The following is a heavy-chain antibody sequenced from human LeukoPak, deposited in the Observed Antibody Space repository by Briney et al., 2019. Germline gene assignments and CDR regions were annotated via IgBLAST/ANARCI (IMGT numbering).Heavy chain of an antibody. CDR2: IYPGDSDT. Sequence: GESLKISCKGSGYSFSSYWIGWVRQMPGKCLEWMGSIYPGDSDTRYSPSFQGQVTISADKSISTAYLQWSILKASDTAMYYCARRDGYDSTTFDYWGQGTLVTVSS. CDR3: ARRDGYDSTTFDY. V-gene: IGHV5-51*01. D-gene: IGHD5-24*01. CDR1: GYSFSSYW. J-gene: IGHJ4*02.